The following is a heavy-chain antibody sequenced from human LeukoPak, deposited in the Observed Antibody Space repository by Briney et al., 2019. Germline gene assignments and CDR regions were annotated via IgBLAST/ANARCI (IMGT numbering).Heavy chain of an antibody. CDR1: GFTFSDYY. Sequence: PGGSLRLSCAASGFTFSDYYMSWIRQAPGKGLEWVSYISSSGSTIYYADSVKGRFTISRDNAKNSLYLQMNSLRAEDTAVYYCARVGATTVTTSWFDPWGQGTLVTVSS. CDR2: ISSSGSTI. CDR3: ARVGATTVTTSWFDP. D-gene: IGHD4-11*01. V-gene: IGHV3-11*04. J-gene: IGHJ5*02.